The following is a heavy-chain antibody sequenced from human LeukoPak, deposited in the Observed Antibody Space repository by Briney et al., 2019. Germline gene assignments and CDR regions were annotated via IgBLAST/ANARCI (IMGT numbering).Heavy chain of an antibody. J-gene: IGHJ4*02. CDR1: GFTFDDYA. CDR3: AKGATIRAVDY. Sequence: GRSLRLSCAASGFTFDDYAMHWVRQAPGKGLEWVSGISWNSGSIGYADSVKGRFTISRDNAKNSLYLQMNSLRAEDTALYCCAKGATIRAVDYWGQGTLVTVSS. V-gene: IGHV3-9*01. CDR2: ISWNSGSI. D-gene: IGHD5-12*01.